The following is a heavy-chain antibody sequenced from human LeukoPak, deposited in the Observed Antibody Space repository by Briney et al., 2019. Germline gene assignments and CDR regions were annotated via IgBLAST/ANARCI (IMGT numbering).Heavy chain of an antibody. D-gene: IGHD1-7*01. J-gene: IGHJ6*03. V-gene: IGHV1-46*01. CDR2: VNPSGGST. CDR3: ARDLRGTMELFYYYYYYMDV. CDR1: GYTFTDYY. Sequence: ASVKVSCKAFGYTFTDYYFHWVRQAPGQGLEWMGIVNPSGGSTSYAQKFQGRVTMTRDMSTSTAYMELSRLRSDDTAVYYCARDLRGTMELFYYYYYYMDVWGKGTTVTVSS.